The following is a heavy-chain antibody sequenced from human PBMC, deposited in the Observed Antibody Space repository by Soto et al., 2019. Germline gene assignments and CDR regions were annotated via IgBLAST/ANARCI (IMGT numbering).Heavy chain of an antibody. CDR3: ASALGYSGYESAFDI. D-gene: IGHD5-12*01. J-gene: IGHJ3*02. Sequence: GGSLRLSCAASGFTFSSYAMHWVRQAPGKGLEWVAVISYDGSNKYYADSVKGRFTISRDNSKNTPYLQMNSLRAEDTAVYYCASALGYSGYESAFDIWGQGTMVTVSS. V-gene: IGHV3-30-3*01. CDR2: ISYDGSNK. CDR1: GFTFSSYA.